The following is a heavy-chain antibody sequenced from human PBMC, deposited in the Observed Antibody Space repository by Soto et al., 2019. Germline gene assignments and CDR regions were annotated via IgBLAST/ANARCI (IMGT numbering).Heavy chain of an antibody. J-gene: IGHJ4*02. CDR2: IYYSGST. CDR3: ARSEMATNSIDY. CDR1: GGSISSSSYY. V-gene: IGHV4-39*07. D-gene: IGHD5-12*01. Sequence: SETLSLTCTVSGGSISSSSYYWGWIRQPPGKGLEWIGSIYYSGSTYYNPSLKSRVTISVDTSKNQFSLKLSSVTAADTAVYYCARSEMATNSIDYWGQGTLVTVSS.